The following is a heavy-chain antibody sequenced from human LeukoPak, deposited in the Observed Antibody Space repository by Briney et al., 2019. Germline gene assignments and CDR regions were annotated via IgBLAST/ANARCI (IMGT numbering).Heavy chain of an antibody. CDR3: VRPYYDSSGYYLYP. J-gene: IGHJ5*02. CDR1: GGSISSDNW. D-gene: IGHD3-22*01. V-gene: IGHV4-4*02. Sequence: PSGTLSLTCAVSGGSISSDNWWSWVRQPPGKGLEWIGEIFHSGSTNYNPSLKSRVTISLDKSKNQFSLKLSSVTAADTAVYYCVRPYYDSSGYYLYPWGQGTLVTVSS. CDR2: IFHSGST.